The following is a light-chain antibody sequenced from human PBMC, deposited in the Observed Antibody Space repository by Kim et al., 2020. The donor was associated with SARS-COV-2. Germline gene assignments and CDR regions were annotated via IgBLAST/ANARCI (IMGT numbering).Light chain of an antibody. J-gene: IGKJ2*03. CDR2: GAS. V-gene: IGKV3-15*01. CDR1: PSISNK. Sequence: VSTGERATLSCRASPSISNKLAWYQHKPGQAPRLLIYGASTRATDIPARFSGSGSGTEFTLTISSLQSEDFAVYYCQQYNYWPIYSFGQGTKLEIK. CDR3: QQYNYWPIYS.